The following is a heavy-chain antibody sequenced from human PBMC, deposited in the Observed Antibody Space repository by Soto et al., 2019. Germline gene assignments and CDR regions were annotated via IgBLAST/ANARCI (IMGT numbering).Heavy chain of an antibody. CDR3: VKDDGGYPSTAPH. D-gene: IGHD3-22*01. V-gene: IGHV3-23*01. CDR2: ISGSGDRT. CDR1: GITNSNHP. Sequence: EVQLLESGGGLVQPGGSLRLSCGASGITNSNHPMSWVRHAPGKGRDWVSGISGSGDRTYYADSAKGRFTISKDISKNSLSLQLDNLGVEDTAVYFCVKDDGGYPSTAPHWGQGTLVTVSS. J-gene: IGHJ1*01.